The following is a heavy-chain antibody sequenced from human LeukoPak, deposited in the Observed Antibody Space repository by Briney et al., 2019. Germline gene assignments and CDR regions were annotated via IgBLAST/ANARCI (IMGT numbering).Heavy chain of an antibody. J-gene: IGHJ6*02. CDR1: GFTFSSYA. CDR2: ISYDGSNK. Sequence: GGSLRLSCAAPGFTFSSYAMHWVRQAPGKGLEWVAVISYDGSNKYYADSVKGRFTISRDNSKNTLYLQMNSLRAEDTAVYYCARGHAVVVPAALMDVWGQGTTVTVSS. V-gene: IGHV3-30-3*01. D-gene: IGHD2-2*01. CDR3: ARGHAVVVPAALMDV.